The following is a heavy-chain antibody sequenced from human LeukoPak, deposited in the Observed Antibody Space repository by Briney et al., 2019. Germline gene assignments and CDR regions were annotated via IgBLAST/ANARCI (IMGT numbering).Heavy chain of an antibody. CDR2: IYYSGST. V-gene: IGHV4-39*07. CDR1: GGSISSSSHY. CDR3: ARDSPFDP. Sequence: SETLSLTCTVSGGSISSSSHYWGWIRQPPGKGLEWIGSIYYSGSTYYNPSLKSRVTISVDTSKNQFSLKLSSVTAADTAVYYCARDSPFDPWGQGTLVTVSS. J-gene: IGHJ5*02.